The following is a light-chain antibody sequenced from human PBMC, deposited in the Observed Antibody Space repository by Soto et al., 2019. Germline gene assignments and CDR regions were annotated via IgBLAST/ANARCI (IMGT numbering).Light chain of an antibody. J-gene: IGKJ1*01. CDR1: QSVRSSN. CDR2: GAS. Sequence: EIVLTQSPGTLPLSPGERATLSCRASQSVRSSNLAWYQQKPGQAPRLLIYGASSRATGIPDRVSGSGSGTDFTLTISRLEPEDFAVYYCQQYGSSPSTFGQGTKV. CDR3: QQYGSSPST. V-gene: IGKV3-20*01.